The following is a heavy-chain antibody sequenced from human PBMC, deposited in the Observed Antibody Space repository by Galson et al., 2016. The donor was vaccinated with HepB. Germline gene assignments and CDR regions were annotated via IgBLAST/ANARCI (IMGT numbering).Heavy chain of an antibody. V-gene: IGHV5-51*01. Sequence: QSGAEVKKPGESLKISCRGSGYSFTPYWIGWVRQMPGKGLEWMGIINPGDSETRYSPSFQGQVTISADKSTSTAYLQWSSLKAWDTAMYYCAGHTGSSTGRVRGDYWGQGARVTVSS. CDR1: GYSFTPYW. J-gene: IGHJ4*02. CDR3: AGHTGSSTGRVRGDY. CDR2: INPGDSET. D-gene: IGHD6-19*01.